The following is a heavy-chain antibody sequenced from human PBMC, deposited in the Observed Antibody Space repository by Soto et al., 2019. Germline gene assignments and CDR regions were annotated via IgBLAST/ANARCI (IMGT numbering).Heavy chain of an antibody. CDR1: GGSFSTYY. Sequence: QLQQWGAGLLKPSETLSLTCVVSGGSFSTYYYNWIRQSPGKGLEWIGEINHSGSNNYSPSLKSRVTMALETSKDQFSLEVTSGTAGETGVDYCGRGGRNCRQIAFDNWGQGTMVTVSS. D-gene: IGHD1-26*01. V-gene: IGHV4-34*01. CDR2: INHSGSN. J-gene: IGHJ3*02. CDR3: GRGGRNCRQIAFDN.